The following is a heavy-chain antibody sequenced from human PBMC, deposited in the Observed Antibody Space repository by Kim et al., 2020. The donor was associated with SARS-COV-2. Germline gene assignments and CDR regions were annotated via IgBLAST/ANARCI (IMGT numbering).Heavy chain of an antibody. V-gene: IGHV4-34*01. CDR2: INHSGST. D-gene: IGHD2-2*01. CDR3: ARGLVVGCSSTSCYWHYRPSYYYGMDV. J-gene: IGHJ6*02. Sequence: SETLSLTCAVYGGSFSGYYWSWIRQPPGKGLEWIGEINHSGSTNYNPSLKSRVTISVDTSKNQFSLKLSSVTAADTAVYYCARGLVVGCSSTSCYWHYRPSYYYGMDVWGQGTTVTVSS. CDR1: GGSFSGYY.